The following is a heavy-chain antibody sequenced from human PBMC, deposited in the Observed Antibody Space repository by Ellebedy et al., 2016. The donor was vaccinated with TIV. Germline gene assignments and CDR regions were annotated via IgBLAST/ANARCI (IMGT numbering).Heavy chain of an antibody. CDR1: GVTFSRYA. V-gene: IGHV3-30-3*01. J-gene: IGHJ4*02. CDR3: ATDRGGCHDY. Sequence: GESLKISCEGSGVTFSRYAMHWVRQAPGKGLEWVAVISYDGINQFYAESVKGRFTISRDTSKNTLYLQMNDLRGDDTAVYYCATDRGGCHDYWGQGTLVTVSS. CDR2: ISYDGINQ. D-gene: IGHD2-15*01.